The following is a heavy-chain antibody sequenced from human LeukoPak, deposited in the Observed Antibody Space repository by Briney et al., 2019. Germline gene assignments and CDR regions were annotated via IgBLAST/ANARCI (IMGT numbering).Heavy chain of an antibody. D-gene: IGHD1-1*01. Sequence: SETLSLTCSVYGGSFSDYDWSWIRQAPGKGLEWIGEIKQSGTTNFHPSLKSRLSMSIDTSKSQFSLNLRSVTAADTAVYYCARYVPVKTGPTRASFDYWGQGILVTVSS. J-gene: IGHJ4*02. V-gene: IGHV4-34*01. CDR1: GGSFSDYD. CDR2: IKQSGTT. CDR3: ARYVPVKTGPTRASFDY.